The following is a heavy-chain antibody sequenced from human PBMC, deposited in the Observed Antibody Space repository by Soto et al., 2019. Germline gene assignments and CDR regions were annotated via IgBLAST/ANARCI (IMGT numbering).Heavy chain of an antibody. J-gene: IGHJ4*02. CDR3: GRRPVTYYFYY. Sequence: PRRTLKLSCAAPGFTFSNYAMHWVRQAPGKGQEWVAVISYDGSNTYYADSVKGRFTISRDNSKNTLYLQMDSLRAEDTAVYFCGRRPVTYYFYYWGQGTLVTVSS. V-gene: IGHV3-30-3*01. CDR1: GFTFSNYA. CDR2: ISYDGSNT. D-gene: IGHD4-17*01.